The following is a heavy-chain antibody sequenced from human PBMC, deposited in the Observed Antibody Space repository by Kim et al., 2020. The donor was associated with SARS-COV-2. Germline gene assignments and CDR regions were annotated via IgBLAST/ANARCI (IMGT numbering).Heavy chain of an antibody. D-gene: IGHD3-22*01. CDR2: IYPGDSDT. CDR1: GYSFTSYW. J-gene: IGHJ5*02. V-gene: IGHV5-51*01. Sequence: GESLKISCKGSGYSFTSYWIGWVRQMPGKGLEWMGIIYPGDSDTRYSPSFQGQVTISADKSISTAYLQWSSLKASDTAMYYCARRGTRVRRGVVSGVWFDPWGQGTLVTVSS. CDR3: ARRGTRVRRGVVSGVWFDP.